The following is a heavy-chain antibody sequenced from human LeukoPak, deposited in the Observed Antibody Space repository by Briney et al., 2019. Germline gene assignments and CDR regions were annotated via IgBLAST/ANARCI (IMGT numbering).Heavy chain of an antibody. Sequence: GGSLRLSCAASGFTFDDYTMHWVRQAPGQGLEWVSLIRGNGGSTDYGDSVKGRFTISRDDSRTSLYLQMNSLRTEDTALYYWARGGNGMDVWGQGATVTVSS. CDR2: IRGNGGST. CDR1: GFTFDDYT. CDR3: ARGGNGMDV. J-gene: IGHJ6*02. V-gene: IGHV3-43*02.